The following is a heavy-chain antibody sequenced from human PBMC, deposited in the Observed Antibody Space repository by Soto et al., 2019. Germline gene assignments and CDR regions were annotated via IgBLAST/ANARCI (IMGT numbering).Heavy chain of an antibody. V-gene: IGHV3-30*18. CDR3: AKADSGPLDAFDI. CDR1: GFTFSSYG. Sequence: GGSLRLSCAASGFTFSSYGMHWVRQAPGKGLEWVAVISYDGSNKYYADSVKGRFTISRDNSKNTLYLQMNSLRAEDTAVYYCAKADSGPLDAFDIWGQGTMVTVSS. CDR2: ISYDGSNK. D-gene: IGHD2-8*02. J-gene: IGHJ3*02.